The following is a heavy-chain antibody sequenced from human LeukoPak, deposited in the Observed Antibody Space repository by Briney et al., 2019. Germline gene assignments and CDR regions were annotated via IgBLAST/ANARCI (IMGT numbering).Heavy chain of an antibody. V-gene: IGHV1-69*13. Sequence: ASVNVSCKASGGTFSSYAISWVRQAPGQGLEWMGGIIPIFGTANYAQKFQGRVTITADESTSTAYMELSSLRSEDTAVYYCARRTIAARHRYFDYWGQGTLVTVSS. J-gene: IGHJ4*02. CDR3: ARRTIAARHRYFDY. CDR2: IIPIFGTA. CDR1: GGTFSSYA. D-gene: IGHD6-6*01.